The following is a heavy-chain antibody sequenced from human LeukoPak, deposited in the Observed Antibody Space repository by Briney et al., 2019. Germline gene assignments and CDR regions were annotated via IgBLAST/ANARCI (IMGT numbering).Heavy chain of an antibody. Sequence: SETLSLTCAVSGGSISSGGYYWSWIRQHPGKGLEWIGYIYYSGSTYYNPSLKSRVTISVDTSKNQFSLKLSSVTAADTAVYYCASLQSLAPYYYYYYGMDVWGQGTTVTVSS. CDR2: IYYSGST. V-gene: IGHV4-31*11. J-gene: IGHJ6*02. D-gene: IGHD4-11*01. CDR1: GGSISSGGYY. CDR3: ASLQSLAPYYYYYYGMDV.